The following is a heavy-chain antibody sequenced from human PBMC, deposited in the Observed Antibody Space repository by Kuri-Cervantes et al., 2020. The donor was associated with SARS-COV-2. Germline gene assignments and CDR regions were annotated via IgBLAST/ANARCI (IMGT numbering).Heavy chain of an antibody. D-gene: IGHD4-17*01. V-gene: IGHV4-34*11. J-gene: IGHJ5*02. CDR1: GGSFSGYY. CDR3: ARNYGDYVDYLDP. Sequence: SETLSLTCAVYGGSFSGYYWSWIRQPPGKGLEWIGYVYYSGSTYYNLSLRSRVSISLDTSKDQLSLNLTSVTAADTAVYYCARNYGDYVDYLDPWGQGTLVTVSS. CDR2: VYYSGST.